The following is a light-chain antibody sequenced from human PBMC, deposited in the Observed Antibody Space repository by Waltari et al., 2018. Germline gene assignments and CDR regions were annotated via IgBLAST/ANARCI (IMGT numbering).Light chain of an antibody. CDR1: QATNSA. CDR3: QQFNEYPWT. V-gene: IGKV1D-13*01. Sequence: AIQLTQSPSFLSASVGDRVTITFRTSQATNSALAWYQQKAGKPPKLLIYDTSTLESGVPSRFSGGGTGAELTLTISSLQPEDVGTYYCQQFNEYPWTFGQGTKVEIK. J-gene: IGKJ1*01. CDR2: DTS.